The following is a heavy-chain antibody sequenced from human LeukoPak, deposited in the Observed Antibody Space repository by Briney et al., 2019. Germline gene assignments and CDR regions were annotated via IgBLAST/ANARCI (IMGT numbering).Heavy chain of an antibody. CDR2: IYYSGST. CDR1: GGSISSSSYY. V-gene: IGHV4-39*07. Sequence: SETLSLTCTVSGGSISSSSYYWGWIRQPPGKGLEWIGSIYYSGSTYYNPSLKSRVTISVDTSKNQFSLKLSSVTAADTAVYYCARAQRQPLLDPWGQGTLVTVSS. J-gene: IGHJ5*02. CDR3: ARAQRQPLLDP. D-gene: IGHD2-2*01.